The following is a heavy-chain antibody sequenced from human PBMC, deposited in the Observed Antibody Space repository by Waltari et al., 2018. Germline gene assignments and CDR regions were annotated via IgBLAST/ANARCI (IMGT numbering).Heavy chain of an antibody. CDR1: GFTFSSYS. CDR3: ARSARGSITGTPNWFDP. D-gene: IGHD1-7*01. CDR2: ISSSSSYI. V-gene: IGHV3-21*03. Sequence: EVQLVESGGGLVKPGGSLRLSCAASGFTFSSYSMNWVRQAPGKGLEWVSSISSSSSYIYYADSVKGRFTISRDNAKNSLYLQMNSLRAEDTAVYYCARSARGSITGTPNWFDPWGQGTLVTVSS. J-gene: IGHJ5*02.